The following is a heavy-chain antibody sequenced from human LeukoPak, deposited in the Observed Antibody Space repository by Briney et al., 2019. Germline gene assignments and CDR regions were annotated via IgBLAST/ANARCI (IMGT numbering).Heavy chain of an antibody. Sequence: PGGSLRLSCAASGFTFSTFAMIWVRQAPGKGLEWVANIKQDGSEKYYVDSVKGRFTVSRDNAKNSLYLQMNSLRAEDTAVYYCTREGGPFEYWGQGTQVTVSS. CDR2: IKQDGSEK. V-gene: IGHV3-7*01. D-gene: IGHD3-16*01. J-gene: IGHJ4*02. CDR3: TREGGPFEY. CDR1: GFTFSTFA.